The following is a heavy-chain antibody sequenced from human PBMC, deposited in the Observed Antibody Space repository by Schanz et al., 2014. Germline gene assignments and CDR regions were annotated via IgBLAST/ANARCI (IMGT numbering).Heavy chain of an antibody. Sequence: VQLLQFGGGVVQPGRSLRLSCAASGFTFSSYGMHWVRQAPGKGLEWVAVISYDGSNKYYADSVKGRFTISRDNSKNTLYLQMNTLRAEDTAVYYCARDRGYCSGGSCLTFDYWGQGTLVTVSS. CDR3: ARDRGYCSGGSCLTFDY. J-gene: IGHJ4*02. CDR2: ISYDGSNK. D-gene: IGHD2-15*01. V-gene: IGHV3-30*03. CDR1: GFTFSSYG.